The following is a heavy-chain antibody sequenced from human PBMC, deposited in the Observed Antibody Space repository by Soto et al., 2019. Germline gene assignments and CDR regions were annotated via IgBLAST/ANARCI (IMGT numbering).Heavy chain of an antibody. D-gene: IGHD2-2*01. J-gene: IGHJ4*02. Sequence: QVQLVQSGAEVKKPGASVKVSCKASGYTFTSYAMHWVRQAPGQRLEWMGWINAGNGNTKYSQKFQGRVTITRDTSASTGYMELSSLRSEDTAVYYCARDRGIVVVPAAMGYWGQGTLVTVSS. CDR1: GYTFTSYA. CDR2: INAGNGNT. V-gene: IGHV1-3*01. CDR3: ARDRGIVVVPAAMGY.